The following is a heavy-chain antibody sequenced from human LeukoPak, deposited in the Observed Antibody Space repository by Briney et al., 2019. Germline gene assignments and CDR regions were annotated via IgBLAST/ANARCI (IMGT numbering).Heavy chain of an antibody. Sequence: SETLSLTCAVYGGSFSGYYWGWIRQPPGKGLEWIGEINHSGSTNYNPSLKSRVTISVDTSKNQFSLKLSSVTAADTAVYYCARGPWFGELLPGYYYYGMDVWGQGTTVTVSS. CDR1: GGSFSGYY. CDR2: INHSGST. D-gene: IGHD3-10*01. V-gene: IGHV4-34*01. J-gene: IGHJ6*02. CDR3: ARGPWFGELLPGYYYYGMDV.